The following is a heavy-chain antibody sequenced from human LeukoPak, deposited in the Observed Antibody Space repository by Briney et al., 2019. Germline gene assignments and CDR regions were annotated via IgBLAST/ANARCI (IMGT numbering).Heavy chain of an antibody. CDR3: AKGWWLRFLDY. CDR1: GFTFSSHC. CDR2: IKQDGSEK. D-gene: IGHD5-12*01. Sequence: HPGGSLRLSCAASGFTFSSHCMNWARQAPGKGLEWVANIKQDGSEKYYVDSVKGRFTISRDNSKNTLYLQMNSLRAEDTAVYYCAKGWWLRFLDYWGQGTLVTVSS. J-gene: IGHJ4*02. V-gene: IGHV3-7*03.